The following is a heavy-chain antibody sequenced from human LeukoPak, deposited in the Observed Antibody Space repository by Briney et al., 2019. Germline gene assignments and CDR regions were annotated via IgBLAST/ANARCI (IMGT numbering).Heavy chain of an antibody. Sequence: GGSLRLSCAASGFTFSSYAMHWVRQAPGKGLEWVAVISYDGSNKYYADSVKGRFTISRDNSKNTLYLQMNSLRVEDTAVYYCARRGSSRSNYYYYYYMDVWGKGTTVTVSS. D-gene: IGHD3-10*01. CDR3: ARRGSSRSNYYYYYYMDV. V-gene: IGHV3-30*04. CDR2: ISYDGSNK. J-gene: IGHJ6*03. CDR1: GFTFSSYA.